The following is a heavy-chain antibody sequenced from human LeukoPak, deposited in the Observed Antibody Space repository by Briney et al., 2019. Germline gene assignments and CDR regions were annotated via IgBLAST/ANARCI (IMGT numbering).Heavy chain of an antibody. CDR3: ARAVAAVWGGSGYYFDY. Sequence: PSETLSLTCTVSGGSISSSSYYWGWIRQPPGKGLEWIGSIYYSGSTNYNPSLKSRVTISVDTSKNQFSLKLSSVTAADTAVYYCARAVAAVWGGSGYYFDYWGQGTLVTVSS. D-gene: IGHD2-15*01. J-gene: IGHJ4*02. V-gene: IGHV4-39*07. CDR2: IYYSGST. CDR1: GGSISSSSYY.